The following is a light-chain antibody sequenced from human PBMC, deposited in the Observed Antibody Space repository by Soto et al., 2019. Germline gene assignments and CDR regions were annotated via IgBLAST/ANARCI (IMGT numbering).Light chain of an antibody. V-gene: IGKV3-11*01. J-gene: IGKJ5*01. CDR3: QQRSNWPTIT. Sequence: EIVLTQSPATLSLSPGERATLSCRASQSVGSYLAWYQQKPGQAPRLLIYDASNRATGIPARFSGSGSGTDFPLTISSLEPEDFAVYYCQQRSNWPTITFGQGKRLEIK. CDR2: DAS. CDR1: QSVGSY.